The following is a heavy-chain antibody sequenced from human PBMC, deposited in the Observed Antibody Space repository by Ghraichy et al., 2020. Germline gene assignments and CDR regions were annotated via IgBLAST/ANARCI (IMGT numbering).Heavy chain of an antibody. CDR1: GFTFSSFW. D-gene: IGHD6-13*01. J-gene: IGHJ4*02. CDR3: ARGELRSSSCPDC. V-gene: IGHV3-74*01. CDR2: IDGDGSRT. Sequence: GESQNISCAASGFTFSSFWMHWVRQAPGKGLVWVSRIDGDGSRTSYVDSVKGRFTISRDNSKNTLYLQMNSLRAEDTAVYYCARGELRSSSCPDCWGQGTLVTVSS.